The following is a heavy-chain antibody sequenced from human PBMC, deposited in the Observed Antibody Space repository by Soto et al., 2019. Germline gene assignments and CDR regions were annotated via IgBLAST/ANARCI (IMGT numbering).Heavy chain of an antibody. J-gene: IGHJ6*03. CDR1: GGFISRGGYF. Sequence: SETRSLTCTVSGGFISRGGYFLSWIRQDPRKGLEWIGYIYYSGSTYYNPSLKSRVTISVDTSKNQFSLKLSSVTAADTAVYYCARGGGSGSYYRTPYYYYMDVWGKGTTVTVSS. V-gene: IGHV4-31*03. CDR3: ARGGGSGSYYRTPYYYYMDV. CDR2: IYYSGST. D-gene: IGHD3-10*01.